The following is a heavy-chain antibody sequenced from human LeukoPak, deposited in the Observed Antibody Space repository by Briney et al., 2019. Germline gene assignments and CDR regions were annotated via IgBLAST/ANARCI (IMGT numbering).Heavy chain of an antibody. CDR1: GYTFTSYA. CDR3: TSEGMTTVTTFAFDI. CDR2: INTNTGNP. D-gene: IGHD4-17*01. J-gene: IGHJ3*02. V-gene: IGHV7-4-1*02. Sequence: ASVKVPCKASGYTFTSYAMNWVRQAPGQGLEWMGWINTNTGNPTYAQGFTGRFVFSLDTSVSTAYLQISSLKAEDTAVYYCTSEGMTTVTTFAFDIWGQGTMVTVSS.